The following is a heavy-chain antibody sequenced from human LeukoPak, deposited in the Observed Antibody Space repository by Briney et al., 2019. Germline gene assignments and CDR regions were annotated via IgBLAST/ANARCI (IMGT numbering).Heavy chain of an antibody. CDR2: ISSSGSTI. CDR3: ARDHVLGGNIDY. D-gene: IGHD1-26*01. J-gene: IGHJ4*02. CDR1: GFTFSSYE. V-gene: IGHV3-48*03. Sequence: GGSLRLSCAASGFTFSSYEMNWVRQAPGKGLEWVSYISSSGSTIYYADSVKGRFTISRDNAKNSLYLQMKSLRAEDTAVYYCARDHVLGGNIDYWGQGTLVTVSS.